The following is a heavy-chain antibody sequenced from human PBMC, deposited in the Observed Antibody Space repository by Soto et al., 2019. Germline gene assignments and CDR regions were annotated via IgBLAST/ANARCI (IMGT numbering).Heavy chain of an antibody. J-gene: IGHJ6*03. CDR3: ARDQLLSEGYYYYMDV. D-gene: IGHD2-2*01. CDR1: GFTFSSYS. Sequence: GGSLRLSCAASGFTFSSYSMNWVRQAPGKGLEWVSSISSSSSYIYYADSVKGRFTISRDNAKNSLYLQMNSLRAEDTAVYYCARDQLLSEGYYYYMDVWGKGTTVTVSS. V-gene: IGHV3-21*01. CDR2: ISSSSSYI.